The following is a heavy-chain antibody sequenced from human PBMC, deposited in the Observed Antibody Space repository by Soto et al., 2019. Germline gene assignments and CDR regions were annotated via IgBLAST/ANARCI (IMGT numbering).Heavy chain of an antibody. V-gene: IGHV1-69*13. CDR1: GGTFSSYA. D-gene: IGHD1-26*01. J-gene: IGHJ3*02. CDR2: IIPIFGTA. Sequence: SVKVSCKASGGTFSSYAISWVRQAPGQGLEWMGGIIPIFGTANYAQKFQGRVTITADESTSTAYMELSSLRSEDTAVYYCARDGGSSLGHDAFDIWGQGTMVTVSS. CDR3: ARDGGSSLGHDAFDI.